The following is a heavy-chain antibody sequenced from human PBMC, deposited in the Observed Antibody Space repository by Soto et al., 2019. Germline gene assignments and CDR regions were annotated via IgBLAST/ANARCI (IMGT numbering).Heavy chain of an antibody. CDR1: GGSISSGEFF. Sequence: SETLSLTCTVSGGSISSGEFFWSWVRQLPGKGLQWIGVMYNRGSTQYNPSLRSTVSISADSSLKQVYLQLTSVTDADAAVYYCARNGYTYGMDVGGQGTTVTVS. CDR2: MYNRGST. V-gene: IGHV4-30-4*01. D-gene: IGHD5-12*01. J-gene: IGHJ6*02. CDR3: ARNGYTYGMDV.